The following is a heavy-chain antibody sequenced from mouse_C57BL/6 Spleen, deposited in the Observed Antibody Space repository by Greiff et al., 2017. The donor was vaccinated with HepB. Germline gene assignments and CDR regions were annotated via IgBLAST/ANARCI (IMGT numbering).Heavy chain of an antibody. V-gene: IGHV1-69*01. CDR3: ASAGDGSPYYVDY. Sequence: QVQLQQPGAELVMPGASVKLSCKASGYTFTSYWMHWVKQRPGPGLEWIGEIDPSDSYTNYNQKFKGKSTLTVDKSSSTAYMQLSSLTSEDSAVYYCASAGDGSPYYVDYWGQGTTLTVSS. J-gene: IGHJ2*01. D-gene: IGHD1-1*01. CDR2: IDPSDSYT. CDR1: GYTFTSYW.